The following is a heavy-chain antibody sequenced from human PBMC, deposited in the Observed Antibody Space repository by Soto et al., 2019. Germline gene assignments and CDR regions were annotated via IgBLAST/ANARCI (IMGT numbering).Heavy chain of an antibody. CDR2: IYWDDDK. V-gene: IGHV2-5*02. Sequence: QITLKESGPTLVKPTQTLTLTCTFSGFSLSTSGVGVGWIRQPPGKALEWLALIYWDDDKRYSPSLKSRLTITKDTSKNQVVLTMTNMDPVDTATYYCAHSVPEGLAASDYLDYWGQGTLVTVSS. J-gene: IGHJ4*02. CDR3: AHSVPEGLAASDYLDY. D-gene: IGHD6-13*01. CDR1: GFSLSTSGVG.